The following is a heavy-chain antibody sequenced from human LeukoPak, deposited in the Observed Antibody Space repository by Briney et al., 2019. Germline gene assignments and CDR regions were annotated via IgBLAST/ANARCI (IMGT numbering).Heavy chain of an antibody. V-gene: IGHV3-30*02. D-gene: IGHD2-15*01. J-gene: IGHJ6*03. CDR3: AKVLECRGTPCYMDV. CDR1: GFTFSSYG. CDR2: IRYDGSNK. Sequence: GGSLRLSCAASGFTFSSYGMQWVRQAPGKGLEWVAFIRYDGSNKYQADSVKGRFTISRDNSKNMLDLQMNSLRAEDTAVYYCAKVLECRGTPCYMDVWGKGTTVTVSS.